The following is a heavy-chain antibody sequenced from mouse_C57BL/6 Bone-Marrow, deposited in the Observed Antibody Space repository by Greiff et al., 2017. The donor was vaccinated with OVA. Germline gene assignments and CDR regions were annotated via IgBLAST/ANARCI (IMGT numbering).Heavy chain of an antibody. V-gene: IGHV1-50*01. CDR1: GYTFTSYW. CDR2: IDPSDSYT. D-gene: IGHD2-4*01. J-gene: IGHJ3*01. CDR3: ARGGDYDTY. Sequence: QVQLQQPGAELVKPGASVKLSCKASGYTFTSYWMQWVKQRPGQGLEWIGEIDPSDSYTNYNQKFKGKATLTVDTSSSTAYMQLSSLTSEDSAVYYCARGGDYDTYWGQGTLVTVSA.